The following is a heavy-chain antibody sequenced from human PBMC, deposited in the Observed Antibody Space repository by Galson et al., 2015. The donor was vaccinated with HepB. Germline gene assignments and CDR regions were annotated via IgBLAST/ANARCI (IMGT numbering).Heavy chain of an antibody. Sequence: QSGAEVKKPGESLKISCKGSGYSFPSYWIGWVRQMPGKGLEWMGIIYPGDSDTRYSPSFQGQVTISADKSISTAYLQRSSLKASDTAMYYCARQLDSSTYGRYYGMDVWGQGTTVTVSS. V-gene: IGHV5-51*01. CDR1: GYSFPSYW. D-gene: IGHD3-10*02. J-gene: IGHJ6*02. CDR2: IYPGDSDT. CDR3: ARQLDSSTYGRYYGMDV.